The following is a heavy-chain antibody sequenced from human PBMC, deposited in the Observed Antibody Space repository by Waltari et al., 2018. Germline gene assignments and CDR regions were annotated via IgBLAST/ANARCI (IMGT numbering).Heavy chain of an antibody. CDR2: VYGGGKT. D-gene: IGHD2-15*01. Sequence: QLQLQESGPGLVKPSGTLSLTCGVSGDSMSSAYWWSWVRQPPGKGLEWIGQVYGGGKTNYNPSFASRVTVELDTYNKKFSLKVTSATAADTAVYYCARDRGRGLYLDPWGPG. J-gene: IGHJ5*02. CDR1: GDSMSSAYW. CDR3: ARDRGRGLYLDP. V-gene: IGHV4-4*02.